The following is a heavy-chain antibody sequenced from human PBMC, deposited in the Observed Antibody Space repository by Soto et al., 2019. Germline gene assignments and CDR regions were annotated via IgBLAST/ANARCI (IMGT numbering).Heavy chain of an antibody. Sequence: SETLSLTCTVSGGSISSGGYYWSWIRQHPGKGLEWIGSIYYSGSTYYNPSLKSRVTISVDTSKNQFSLKLSSVTAADTAVYYCARRPRYSGYDYPIDYWGQGTLGTVSS. V-gene: IGHV4-39*01. D-gene: IGHD5-12*01. CDR2: IYYSGST. CDR3: ARRPRYSGYDYPIDY. CDR1: GGSISSGGYY. J-gene: IGHJ4*02.